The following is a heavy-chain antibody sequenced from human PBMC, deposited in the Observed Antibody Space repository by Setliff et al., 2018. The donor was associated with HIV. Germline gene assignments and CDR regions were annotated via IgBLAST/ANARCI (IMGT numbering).Heavy chain of an antibody. CDR3: AYRRGGWELRV. V-gene: IGHV1-18*01. CDR2: ISVNTGDV. Sequence: ASVKVSCKASGYSPGNYGIARVRQARGQGLEWLGWISVNTGDVFYAQTFQGRVTMTADASTGTVHMDLRGLTFDDSAIYFCAYRRGGWELRVWGQGTSVTVSS. J-gene: IGHJ4*02. D-gene: IGHD1-26*01. CDR1: GYSPGNYG.